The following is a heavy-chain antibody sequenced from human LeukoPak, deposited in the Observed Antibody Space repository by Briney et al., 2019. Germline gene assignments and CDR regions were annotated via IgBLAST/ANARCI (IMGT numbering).Heavy chain of an antibody. V-gene: IGHV3-48*02. CDR3: AREMGTTPGS. CDR2: IGTRSNNI. D-gene: IGHD1-7*01. Sequence: GGSLRLSCAASGFTFSSYTMNWVRQARGKGVEGVSHIGTRSNNIYYADSVKGRYTISRDNAKNSLYLQMNSLRDEDTAVYYCAREMGTTPGSWGQGTLVTVSA. J-gene: IGHJ5*02. CDR1: GFTFSSYT.